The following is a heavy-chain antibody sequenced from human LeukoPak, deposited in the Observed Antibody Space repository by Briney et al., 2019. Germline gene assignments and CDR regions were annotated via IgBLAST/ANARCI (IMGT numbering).Heavy chain of an antibody. D-gene: IGHD6-13*01. CDR3: ASGASSPTDY. CDR1: GGSISSSNW. CDR2: MYYSGST. V-gene: IGHV4-4*02. Sequence: SETLSLTCAVSGGSISSSNWWSWVRQPPGKGLEWIGYMYYSGSTNYNPSLKSRVTISVDTSKNQFSLRLSSVTAADTAVYYCASGASSPTDYWGQGTLVTVSS. J-gene: IGHJ4*02.